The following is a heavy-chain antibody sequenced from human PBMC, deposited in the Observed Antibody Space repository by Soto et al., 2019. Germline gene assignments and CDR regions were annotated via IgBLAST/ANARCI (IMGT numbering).Heavy chain of an antibody. D-gene: IGHD6-19*01. CDR1: GSAFDTFG. Sequence: QVQLVESGGGVVPPGRSLTLSCTASGSAFDTFGMHRVRQAPGKGLEWVTTISPNGNDKYYSDSVRGRFTISRDNSKKMLYLQMNSLRVEDTAVHYCATSRGRYPAYDYWGQGTQVAAYS. CDR3: ATSRGRYPAYDY. V-gene: IGHV3-30*03. CDR2: ISPNGNDK. J-gene: IGHJ4*01.